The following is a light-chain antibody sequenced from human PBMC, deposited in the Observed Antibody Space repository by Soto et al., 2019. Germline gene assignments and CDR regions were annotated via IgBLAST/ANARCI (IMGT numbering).Light chain of an antibody. CDR1: QSVRTY. Sequence: EIVLTQSPVTLSLSPGERATLSCRASQSVRTYLAWYQVKPGQAPRLLIYDASSRASGVPARFSGSGSGTDFTLTISSLEPEDFAVYYCQQYNNWPLTFGGGTKVDIK. CDR2: DAS. CDR3: QQYNNWPLT. J-gene: IGKJ4*01. V-gene: IGKV3-11*01.